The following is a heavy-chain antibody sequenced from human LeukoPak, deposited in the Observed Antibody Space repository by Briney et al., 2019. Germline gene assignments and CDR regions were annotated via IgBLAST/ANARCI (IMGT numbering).Heavy chain of an antibody. CDR1: GFTFSNYE. J-gene: IGHJ4*02. CDR2: ISSRGSSGSTT. V-gene: IGHV3-48*03. D-gene: IGHD3-10*01. Sequence: GGSLRLSCAASGFTFSNYEMNWVRQAPGKGLEWVSYISSRGSSGSTTYSADSVKGRFTISRDNSKDTLYYQLDSLTAEDTAVFYCAKGAYYHGSGRYFDYWGQGTLVTVSS. CDR3: AKGAYYHGSGRYFDY.